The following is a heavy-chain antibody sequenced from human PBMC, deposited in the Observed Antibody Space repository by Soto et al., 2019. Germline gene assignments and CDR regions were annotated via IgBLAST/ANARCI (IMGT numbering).Heavy chain of an antibody. V-gene: IGHV3-23*01. CDR3: AKEDVFCSGGGCYPITVAFDI. CDR1: GFTFSSFA. Sequence: PGGSLRLSCAASGFTFSSFAMSWVRQAPGEGLEWVSAISASGANTYYADSVRGRFTISRDDSKNTLYLQMINLRAEDTAIYYCAKEDVFCSGGGCYPITVAFDIWGQGTMVTVSS. CDR2: ISASGANT. J-gene: IGHJ3*02. D-gene: IGHD2-15*01.